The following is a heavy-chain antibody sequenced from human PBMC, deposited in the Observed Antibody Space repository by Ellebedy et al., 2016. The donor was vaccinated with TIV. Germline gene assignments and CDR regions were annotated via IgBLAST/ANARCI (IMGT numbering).Heavy chain of an antibody. D-gene: IGHD4-11*01. V-gene: IGHV4-59*01. CDR2: IYYSGST. CDR3: ARSPGGDYMAPRPDYYGMDV. J-gene: IGHJ6*02. Sequence: SENLSLTXTVSGGSISSYYWSWIRQPPGKGLEWIGYIYYSGSTNYNPSLKSRVTISVDTSKNQFSLKLSSVTAADTAVYYCARSPGGDYMAPRPDYYGMDVWGQGTTVTVSS. CDR1: GGSISSYY.